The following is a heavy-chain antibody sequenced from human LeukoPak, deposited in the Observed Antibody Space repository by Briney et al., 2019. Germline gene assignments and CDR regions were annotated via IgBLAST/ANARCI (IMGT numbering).Heavy chain of an antibody. CDR1: GYTFTSYA. Sequence: ASVKVSCKASGYTFTSYAMHWVRQAPGQRLEWMGWINAGNGNTKYSQKFQGRVTITRDTSASTAYMELSSLRSEDTAVYYCARDPPHYYDSSGDAFDIWGQGTMVTVSS. CDR3: ARDPPHYYDSSGDAFDI. J-gene: IGHJ3*02. V-gene: IGHV1-3*01. D-gene: IGHD3-22*01. CDR2: INAGNGNT.